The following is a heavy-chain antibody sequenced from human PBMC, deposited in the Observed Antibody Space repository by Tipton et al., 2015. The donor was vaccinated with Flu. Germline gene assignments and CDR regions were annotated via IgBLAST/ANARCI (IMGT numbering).Heavy chain of an antibody. CDR3: ARLSYYDVDLKNFYFGH. V-gene: IGHV4-39*01. CDR2: IYPSGTT. D-gene: IGHD3-10*02. Sequence: TLSLTCTVSSGSIRSTNYFCAWIRQPPGKGLELIGSIYPSGTTYYNPSLKSRVTISVDTSKTQFSLKLSSVTAADTAVYYCARLSYYDVDLKNFYFGHWGQGALVTVSS. J-gene: IGHJ4*02. CDR1: SGSIRSTNYF.